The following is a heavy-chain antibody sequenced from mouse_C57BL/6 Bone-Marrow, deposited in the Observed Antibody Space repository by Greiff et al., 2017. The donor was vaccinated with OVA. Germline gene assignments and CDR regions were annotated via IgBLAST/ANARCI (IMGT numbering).Heavy chain of an antibody. Sequence: EVMLVESGGGLVKPGGSLKLSCAASGFTFSSYAMSWVRQTPEKRLEWVATISDGGSYTYYPDNVKGRITITRDNAKNNLYLQMSHLKSEDTAMYYCARDRRGITLVESLYYIDYWGQGTTLTVSS. J-gene: IGHJ2*01. CDR2: ISDGGSYT. CDR1: GFTFSSYA. CDR3: ARDRRGITLVESLYYIDY. D-gene: IGHD1-1*01. V-gene: IGHV5-4*01.